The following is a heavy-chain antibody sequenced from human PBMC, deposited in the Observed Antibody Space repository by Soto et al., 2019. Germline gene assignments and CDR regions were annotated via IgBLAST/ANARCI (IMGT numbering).Heavy chain of an antibody. CDR3: GRCTSTSCHLGSDY. V-gene: IGHV3-30-3*01. D-gene: IGHD2-2*01. Sequence: PGGSLRLSWAASGFTFSGYGMNWVRQAPGKGLEWVALISHDGINKYYADSVRGRFTISRDSSTNTLYLQMNSLRAADTAVYYCGRCTSTSCHLGSDYWGQGTLVTVSS. CDR1: GFTFSGYG. J-gene: IGHJ4*02. CDR2: ISHDGINK.